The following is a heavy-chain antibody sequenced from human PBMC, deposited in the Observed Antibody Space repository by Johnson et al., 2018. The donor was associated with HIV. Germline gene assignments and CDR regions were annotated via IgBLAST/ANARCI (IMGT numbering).Heavy chain of an antibody. CDR1: GLTFSTYA. V-gene: IGHV3-23*04. CDR2: ISGPGVIT. D-gene: IGHD4-17*01. CDR3: AKTDPTVTQEPFDI. Sequence: VQVVESGGGLVQTGGSLRLSCAASGLTFSTYAMNWVRQAPGKGLEWVSVISGPGVITHYADSVKGRFTISRDNAMNTLFLQMNSLRVDDTAVYYCAKTDPTVTQEPFDIWGQGTMVTVSS. J-gene: IGHJ3*02.